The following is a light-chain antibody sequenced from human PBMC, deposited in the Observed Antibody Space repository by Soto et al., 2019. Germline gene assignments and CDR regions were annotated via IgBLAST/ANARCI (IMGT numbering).Light chain of an antibody. V-gene: IGLV4-60*02. CDR1: SGHSSYI. J-gene: IGLJ3*02. CDR3: ETWDSNTRV. Sequence: QSVLTQSSSASASLGSSVKLTCTLSSGHSSYIIAWHQQQPGKAPRYFMKLEGSGNYNKGSGVPDRFSGSSSGADRYLTISTLQFEDEADYYCETWDSNTRVFGGGTKLTVL. CDR2: LEGSGNY.